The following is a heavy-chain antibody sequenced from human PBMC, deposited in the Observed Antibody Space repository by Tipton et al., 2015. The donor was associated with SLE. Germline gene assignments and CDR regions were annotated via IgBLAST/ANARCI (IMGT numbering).Heavy chain of an antibody. CDR2: IKEDGSEK. V-gene: IGHV3-7*01. Sequence: SLRLSCAASGFTFSSYWMSWVRQAPGKGLEWLANIKEDGSEKYYVDSVKGRFTISRDNAKNSLYLQMNSLRAEDTAVYYCAKGSPGYSSSWWGFDYWGQGTLVTVSS. J-gene: IGHJ4*02. CDR1: GFTFSSYW. CDR3: AKGSPGYSSSWWGFDY. D-gene: IGHD6-13*01.